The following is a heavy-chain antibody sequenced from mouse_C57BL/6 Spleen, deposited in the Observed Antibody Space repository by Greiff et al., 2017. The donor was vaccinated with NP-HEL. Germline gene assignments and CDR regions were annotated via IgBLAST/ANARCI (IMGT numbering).Heavy chain of an antibody. CDR1: GYSITSGYY. V-gene: IGHV3-6*01. CDR3: ARDDYDVRTWFAY. Sequence: EVKLVESGPGLVKPSQSLSLTCSVTGYSITSGYYWNWIRQFPGNKLEWMGYISYDGSNNYNPSLKNRISITRDTSKNQFFLKLNSVTTEDTATYYCARDDYDVRTWFAYWGQGTLVTVSA. J-gene: IGHJ3*01. CDR2: ISYDGSN. D-gene: IGHD2-4*01.